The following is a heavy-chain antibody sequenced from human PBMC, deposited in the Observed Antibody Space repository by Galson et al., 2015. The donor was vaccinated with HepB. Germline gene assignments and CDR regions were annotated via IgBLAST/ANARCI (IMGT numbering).Heavy chain of an antibody. CDR2: ITGSAGST. D-gene: IGHD4-11*01. CDR1: GITFSSYA. J-gene: IGHJ6*03. V-gene: IGHV3-23*01. CDR3: AKDFSNYVSYYMDV. Sequence: SLRLSCAVSGITFSSYAMNWVRQAPGKGLEWVSAITGSAGSTYYADSVKGRFAMSRDNSKNTLYLQMNSLRAEDTAVYYCAKDFSNYVSYYMDVWGKGTTVTVSS.